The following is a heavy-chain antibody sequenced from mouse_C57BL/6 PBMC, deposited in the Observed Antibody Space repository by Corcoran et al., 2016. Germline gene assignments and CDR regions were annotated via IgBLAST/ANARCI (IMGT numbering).Heavy chain of an antibody. V-gene: IGHV9-3*01. CDR1: GYTFTTYG. CDR2: INTYSGVP. J-gene: IGHJ1*03. Sequence: QIQLVQSGPELKKPGETVKISCKASGYTFTTYGMGWVKQAPGKGLKWMGWINTYSGVPTYADDFKGRFAFSLETSASTAYLQINNLKNEDTATYFCAREGLNWYFDVWGTGTTVTVSS. D-gene: IGHD3-3*01. CDR3: AREGLNWYFDV.